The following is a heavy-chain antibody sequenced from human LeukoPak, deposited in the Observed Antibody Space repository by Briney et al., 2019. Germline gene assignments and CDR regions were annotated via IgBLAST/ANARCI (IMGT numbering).Heavy chain of an antibody. V-gene: IGHV1-2*02. Sequence: ASVKVSCKASGGTFSSYAISWVRQAPGQGLEWMGWINPNSGGTNYAQKFQGRVTMTRDTSISTAYMELSRLRSDDTAVYYCARDGPPYYDILTGYYPNPYFDYWGQGTLVTVSS. CDR1: GGTFSSYA. D-gene: IGHD3-9*01. CDR3: ARDGPPYYDILTGYYPNPYFDY. J-gene: IGHJ4*02. CDR2: INPNSGGT.